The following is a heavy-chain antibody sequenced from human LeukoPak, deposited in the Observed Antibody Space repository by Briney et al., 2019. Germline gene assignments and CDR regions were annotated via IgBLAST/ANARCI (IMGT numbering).Heavy chain of an antibody. CDR3: ASLAFGELLSDY. J-gene: IGHJ4*02. CDR2: IKDDGGEK. V-gene: IGHV3-7*01. D-gene: IGHD3-10*01. CDR1: GFIFTSYW. Sequence: GGSLRLSCAASGFIFTSYWMSWVRQAPGKGLEWVANIKDDGGEKYYADSVKGRFTISRDNAKNSLYLQMNSLRAEDTAVYYCASLAFGELLSDYWGQGTLVTVSS.